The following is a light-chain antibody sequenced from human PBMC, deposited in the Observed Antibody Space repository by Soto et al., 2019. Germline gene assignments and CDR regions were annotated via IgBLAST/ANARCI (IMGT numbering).Light chain of an antibody. V-gene: IGKV3-15*01. CDR1: QSVSSN. J-gene: IGKJ1*01. CDR3: QQHNNWPWT. Sequence: EIVMTQSPATLSVSPGERATLSCWASQSVSSNLAWYQRKPGQAPRLLIYGASTRATGIPVRFGGSGSGTEFTLTISSQQSEDFAVYYCQQHNNWPWTFGQGTKV. CDR2: GAS.